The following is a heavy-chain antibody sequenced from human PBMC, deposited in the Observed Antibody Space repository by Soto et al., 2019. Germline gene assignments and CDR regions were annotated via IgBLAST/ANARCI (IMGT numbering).Heavy chain of an antibody. CDR3: ARDGCSGSNCLNWFDP. CDR1: GFTFRSYA. D-gene: IGHD2-15*01. Sequence: GGSLRLSCTASGFTFRSYAMSWVRQAPGKGLEWVSAISGSGGTTYYADSVKGRFTISRDNSKNTLYLQMNSLRAEDTALYYCARDGCSGSNCLNWFDPWGQGTLVTVSS. CDR2: ISGSGGTT. J-gene: IGHJ5*02. V-gene: IGHV3-23*01.